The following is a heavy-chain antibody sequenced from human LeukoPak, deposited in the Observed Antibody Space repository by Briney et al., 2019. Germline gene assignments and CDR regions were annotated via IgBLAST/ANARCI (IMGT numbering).Heavy chain of an antibody. CDR3: SGSDCYSYSPYDS. Sequence: SETLSLTCTVSGDSISSGGYYWSWIRQRPGQGLEWIGYIYYSGNSYYNPSLKSRLTISVDTSKNQFSLKLTSVTAADTAVYYCSGSDCYSYSPYDSRGQGTLVAVSS. CDR2: IYYSGNS. CDR1: GDSISSGGYY. V-gene: IGHV4-31*03. J-gene: IGHJ4*02. D-gene: IGHD2-21*02.